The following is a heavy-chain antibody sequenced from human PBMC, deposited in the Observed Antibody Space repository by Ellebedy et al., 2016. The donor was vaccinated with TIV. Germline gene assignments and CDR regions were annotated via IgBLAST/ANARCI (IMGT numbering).Heavy chain of an antibody. J-gene: IGHJ3*02. CDR1: GFTFRDYY. V-gene: IGHV3-11*01. D-gene: IGHD2-2*01. CDR2: FGPSGTII. CDR3: AGGYDSHGFDI. Sequence: GGSLRLSCVASGFTFRDYYMSCIRQAPGKGLEWVSYFGPSGTIIYHADSVKGRVTIYRDNAKNSLSLQMSSLRVEDTAVYYCAGGYDSHGFDIWGQGTMVTVSS.